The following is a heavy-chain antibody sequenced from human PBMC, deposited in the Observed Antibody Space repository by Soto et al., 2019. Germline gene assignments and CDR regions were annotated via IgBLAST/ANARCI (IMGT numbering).Heavy chain of an antibody. Sequence: SVKVSCKASGGTFSSYAISWVRQAPGQGLEWMGGIIPIFGTANYAQKFQGRVTITADESTSTAYMELSSLRSEDTAVYYCARVWGGCCSSTSCYYWFDPWGQGTLVTVSS. D-gene: IGHD2-2*01. V-gene: IGHV1-69*13. CDR2: IIPIFGTA. J-gene: IGHJ5*02. CDR3: ARVWGGCCSSTSCYYWFDP. CDR1: GGTFSSYA.